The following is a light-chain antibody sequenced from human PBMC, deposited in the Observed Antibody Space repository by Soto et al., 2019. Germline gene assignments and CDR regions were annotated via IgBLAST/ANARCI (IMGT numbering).Light chain of an antibody. J-gene: IGKJ5*01. CDR1: QSISSY. CDR2: AAS. Sequence: DVQMTQSPSSLSASVGDRVTITCRASQSISSYLNWYQQKPGKAPKLLIYAASSLQSGVPSRFSGSGSGTEFPLTISSLQPEDFATYYCQQSYSTPITFGQGTRLEIK. V-gene: IGKV1-39*01. CDR3: QQSYSTPIT.